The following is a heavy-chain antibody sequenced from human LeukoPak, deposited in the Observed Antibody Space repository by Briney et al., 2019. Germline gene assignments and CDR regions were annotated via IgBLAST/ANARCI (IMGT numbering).Heavy chain of an antibody. CDR2: IYSGGST. D-gene: IGHD4-23*01. Sequence: PGGSLRLSCAASGFTFSSNYMSWVRQAPGKGLEWVSVIYSGGSTYYSDSVKGRFTISRDNSKNTLYLQMNSLRAEDTAVYYCARLRWGDWFDPWGQGPLVTVSS. CDR1: GFTFSSNY. CDR3: ARLRWGDWFDP. J-gene: IGHJ5*02. V-gene: IGHV3-66*02.